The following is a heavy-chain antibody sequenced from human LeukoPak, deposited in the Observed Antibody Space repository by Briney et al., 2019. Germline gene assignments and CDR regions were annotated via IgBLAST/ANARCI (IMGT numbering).Heavy chain of an antibody. CDR1: GFTFSSYG. Sequence: PGGSLRLSFAASGFTFSSYGMHWVRQAPGKGLEWVAVIWYDGSNKYYADSVKGRFTISRDNSKNTLYLQMNSLRAEDTAVYYCARELGATQGPDYWGQGTLVTVSS. J-gene: IGHJ4*02. V-gene: IGHV3-33*01. CDR2: IWYDGSNK. D-gene: IGHD1-26*01. CDR3: ARELGATQGPDY.